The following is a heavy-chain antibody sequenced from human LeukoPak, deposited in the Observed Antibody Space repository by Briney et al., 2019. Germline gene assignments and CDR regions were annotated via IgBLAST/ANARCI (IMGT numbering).Heavy chain of an antibody. J-gene: IGHJ6*04. Sequence: GGSLRLSCAASGFTFSSYAMSWVRQAPGKGLQWVSTISGSGGSTYYADSVKGRFTISRDNSKNTLYLQMKSLRAEDTAVYYCAKAGYYYGSGRNYYYGMDVWGKGTTVTVSS. V-gene: IGHV3-23*01. CDR1: GFTFSSYA. CDR3: AKAGYYYGSGRNYYYGMDV. D-gene: IGHD3-10*01. CDR2: ISGSGGST.